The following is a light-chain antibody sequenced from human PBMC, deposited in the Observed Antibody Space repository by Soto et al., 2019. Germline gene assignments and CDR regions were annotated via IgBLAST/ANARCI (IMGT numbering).Light chain of an antibody. CDR3: AAWDGSLSGRFV. Sequence: QSVLTQPPSASGAPGQRVTISCSGSTSNIGNNYVSWYQQLPGTAPKLLIYHENQRPAGVPDRFSGSKSGTSASLAISGLRSEDEADYFCAAWDGSLSGRFVFGAGTKVTVL. CDR1: TSNIGNNY. CDR2: HEN. J-gene: IGLJ1*01. V-gene: IGLV1-47*02.